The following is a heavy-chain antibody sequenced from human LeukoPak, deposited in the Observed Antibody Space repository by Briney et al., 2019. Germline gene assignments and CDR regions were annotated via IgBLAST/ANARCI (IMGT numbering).Heavy chain of an antibody. V-gene: IGHV3-53*01. CDR3: ARVYYDFWSGYEYDAFDI. J-gene: IGHJ3*02. D-gene: IGHD3-3*01. CDR2: IYSGGST. Sequence: GGSLRLSCSASGFTVSSSYMSWVRQAPGKGLEWVSVIYSGGSTYYADSVKGRFTISRDNSKNTLYLQMNSLRIEDTAVYYCARVYYDFWSGYEYDAFDIWGQGTMVTVSS. CDR1: GFTVSSSY.